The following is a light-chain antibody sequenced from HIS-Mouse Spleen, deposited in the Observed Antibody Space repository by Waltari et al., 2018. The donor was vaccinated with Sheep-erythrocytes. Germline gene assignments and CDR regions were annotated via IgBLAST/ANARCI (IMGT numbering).Light chain of an antibody. Sequence: QSVLTQPPSASGPPGQRVTISCSGSSPNIGSNPVNWYQQLPGTAPKLLIYSNNQRPSGVPDRFSGSKSGTSASLAISGLQSEDEADYYCCSYAGSYTLVFGGGTKLTVL. V-gene: IGLV1-44*01. CDR3: CSYAGSYTLV. CDR1: SPNIGSNP. CDR2: SNN. J-gene: IGLJ2*01.